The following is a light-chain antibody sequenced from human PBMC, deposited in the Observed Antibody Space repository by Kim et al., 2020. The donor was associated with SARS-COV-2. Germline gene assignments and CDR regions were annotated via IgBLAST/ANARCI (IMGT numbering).Light chain of an antibody. CDR1: QSISDY. J-gene: IGKJ3*01. V-gene: IGKV1-5*01. CDR3: QQYNSYLFT. Sequence: GDRVTITCRASQSISDYLAWYQQKPGKAPKLLIYDASSLESGVPSRFSGSGSGTEFTLTISSLQPDDFATYYFQQYNSYLFTFGPGTKVDIK. CDR2: DAS.